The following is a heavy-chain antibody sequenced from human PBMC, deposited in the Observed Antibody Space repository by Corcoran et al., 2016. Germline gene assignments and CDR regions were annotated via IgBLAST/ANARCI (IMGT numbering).Heavy chain of an antibody. CDR3: ARSMYYYDSSGIGNWFDP. CDR1: GFSFSSYN. CDR2: ITRSSSTI. J-gene: IGHJ5*02. D-gene: IGHD3-22*01. Sequence: EVQLVESGGGLVQTGGSLRLSCAASGFSFSSYNMNWVRQAPGKGLEWVSYITRSSSTIYYADSVKGRFTISRDNAKDSLYLQMNSLRDEETAVYYCARSMYYYDSSGIGNWFDPWGQGTLVTVSS. V-gene: IGHV3-48*02.